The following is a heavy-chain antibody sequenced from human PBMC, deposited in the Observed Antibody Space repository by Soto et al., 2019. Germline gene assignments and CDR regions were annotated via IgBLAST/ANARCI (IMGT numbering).Heavy chain of an antibody. D-gene: IGHD6-19*01. CDR2: ISSRSSLI. CDR3: VRERGEYDSGWYIDR. Sequence: GSLRLSCAASGFSFSSHSFNWVRQAPGQGLEWVAYISSRSSLILYADSVRGRFVISRDNALNSLYLQMNSPRDEDTAMYYCVRERGEYDSGWYIDRWGPGTPVTVYS. V-gene: IGHV3-21*06. CDR1: GFSFSSHS. J-gene: IGHJ4*02.